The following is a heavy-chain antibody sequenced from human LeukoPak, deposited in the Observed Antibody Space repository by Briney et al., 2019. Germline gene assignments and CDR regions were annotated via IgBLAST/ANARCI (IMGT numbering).Heavy chain of an antibody. CDR1: GFTFDDYG. Sequence: GGSLRLSCAPSGFTFDDYGMRWVREVAGQSLEWVSGFDWNGASTGYAVSVEGRFPISRDNDKKSLYLRMNSLRAEDTAFYYWARGSTMVSDYWGQGTLVTVSS. D-gene: IGHD3-10*01. V-gene: IGHV3-20*04. CDR3: ARGSTMVSDY. J-gene: IGHJ4*02. CDR2: FDWNGAST.